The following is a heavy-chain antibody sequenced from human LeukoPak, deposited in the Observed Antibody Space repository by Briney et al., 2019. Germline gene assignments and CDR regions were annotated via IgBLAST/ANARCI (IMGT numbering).Heavy chain of an antibody. CDR3: AKRKTYSSSWQIFDC. V-gene: IGHV3-23*01. D-gene: IGHD6-13*01. CDR2: ISVTGGST. Sequence: GGSLRLSCAASGFTFSSYAMSWVRQAPGKGLEWVSAISVTGGSTHYADSVKGRFTISRDNSKNTPCLQMNSLRAEDTAVYYCAKRKTYSSSWQIFDCWGQGTLVTVSS. J-gene: IGHJ4*02. CDR1: GFTFSSYA.